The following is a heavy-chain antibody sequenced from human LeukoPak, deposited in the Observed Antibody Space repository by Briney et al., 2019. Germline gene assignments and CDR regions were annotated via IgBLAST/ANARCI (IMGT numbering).Heavy chain of an antibody. V-gene: IGHV4-34*01. Sequence: SETLSLTCAVYGGSFSGYYWSWIRQPPGKGLEWIGSIYYSGSTYYNPSLKSRVTISVDTFKNQFSLKLSSVTAADTAVYYCASSLPRGADPFDYWGQGTLVTVSS. CDR2: IYYSGST. J-gene: IGHJ4*02. CDR3: ASSLPRGADPFDY. CDR1: GGSFSGYY. D-gene: IGHD1-26*01.